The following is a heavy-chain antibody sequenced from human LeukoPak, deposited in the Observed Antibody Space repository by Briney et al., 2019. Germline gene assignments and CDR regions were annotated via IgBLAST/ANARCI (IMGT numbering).Heavy chain of an antibody. D-gene: IGHD5-18*01. CDR3: ARMGYSYGYTFFDY. V-gene: IGHV3-66*01. J-gene: IGHJ4*02. CDR2: IYSGGST. Sequence: GGSLRLSCAASGFTVNSNYMSWVRQAPGKGLEWVSIIYSGGSTYYAESVKGRFAISRDISKNTLFLQMDSLRAGDTGIYYCARMGYSYGYTFFDYWGQGALVTVSS. CDR1: GFTVNSNY.